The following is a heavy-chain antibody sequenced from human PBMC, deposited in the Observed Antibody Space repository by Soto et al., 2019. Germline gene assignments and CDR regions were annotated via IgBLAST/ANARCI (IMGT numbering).Heavy chain of an antibody. D-gene: IGHD3-3*01. V-gene: IGHV4-30-4*01. CDR1: GGSISSGDYY. CDR3: ARAGVFFGFWSGSSNWFDP. Sequence: KSSETLSLTCTVSGGSISSGDYYWSWIRQPPGKGLEWIGYIYYSGSTYYNPSLKSRVTISVDTSKNQFSLKLSSVTAADTAVYYCARAGVFFGFWSGSSNWFDPWGQGTLVTVSS. CDR2: IYYSGST. J-gene: IGHJ5*02.